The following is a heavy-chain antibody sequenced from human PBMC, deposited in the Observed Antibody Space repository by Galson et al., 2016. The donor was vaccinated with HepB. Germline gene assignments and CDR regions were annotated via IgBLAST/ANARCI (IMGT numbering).Heavy chain of an antibody. CDR1: GGSFSSYT. J-gene: IGHJ5*02. CDR2: IIPIFGTA. CDR3: ARDGGPFFGMNISRNWFDP. Sequence: SVKVSCKASGGSFSSYTITWVRQAPGQGLEWMGGIIPIFGTAKYAQKFQGRVTFTADESTSTVYMELSSLRSEDTAMYYCARDGGPFFGMNISRNWFDPWGQGTLVTVSS. V-gene: IGHV1-69*13. D-gene: IGHD3-3*01.